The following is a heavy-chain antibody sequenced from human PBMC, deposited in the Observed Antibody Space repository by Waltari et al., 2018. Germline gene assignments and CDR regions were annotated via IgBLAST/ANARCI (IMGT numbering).Heavy chain of an antibody. V-gene: IGHV3-23*04. CDR3: AKEVEREWELLGVYYYYGMDV. D-gene: IGHD1-26*01. CDR1: GFTFSSYA. Sequence: EVQLVESGGGLVQPGESLRLSCAASGFTFSSYAMSWVRQAPGKGLEWVSAISGSGGSTYYADSVKGRFTISRDNSKNTLYLQMNSLRAEDTAVYYCAKEVEREWELLGVYYYYGMDVWGQGTTVTVSS. J-gene: IGHJ6*02. CDR2: ISGSGGST.